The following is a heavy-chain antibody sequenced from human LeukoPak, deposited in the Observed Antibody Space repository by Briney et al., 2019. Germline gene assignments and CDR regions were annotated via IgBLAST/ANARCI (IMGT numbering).Heavy chain of an antibody. V-gene: IGHV3-23*01. J-gene: IGHJ4*02. CDR1: GFTFSSYA. CDR2: ISGSGGST. D-gene: IGHD2-2*01. Sequence: PGGSLRLSCSASGFTFSSYAMSWVRQAPGKRLEWVSAISGSGGSTYYADSVKGRFTISRDNSKNTLYLQMNSLRAEDTAVYYCAKAIVVVPAAYFDYWGQGTLVTVSS. CDR3: AKAIVVVPAAYFDY.